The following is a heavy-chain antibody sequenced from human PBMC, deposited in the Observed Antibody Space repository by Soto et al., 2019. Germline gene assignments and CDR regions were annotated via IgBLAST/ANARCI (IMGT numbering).Heavy chain of an antibody. V-gene: IGHV1-69*13. Sequence: SVKVSCKASGGTFSSYAISWVRQAPGQGLERIGGIIPIFGTANYAQKFQGRVTITADESTSTAYMELSSLRSEDTAVYYCARGLPGQQLVRVSGYYYYYGMDVWGQGTTVTVSS. CDR3: ARGLPGQQLVRVSGYYYYYGMDV. D-gene: IGHD6-13*01. CDR1: GGTFSSYA. J-gene: IGHJ6*02. CDR2: IIPIFGTA.